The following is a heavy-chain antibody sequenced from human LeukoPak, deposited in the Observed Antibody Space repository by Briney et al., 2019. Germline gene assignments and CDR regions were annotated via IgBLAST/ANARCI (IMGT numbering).Heavy chain of an antibody. Sequence: PSETLSLTCAVSGYSISSGYYWGWIRQPPGKGLEWIRSIYHSGSTYYNPSLKSRVTISVDTSKNQFSLKLSSVTAADTAVYYCARVGGYDILTGYYPLPFDYWGQGTLVTVSS. J-gene: IGHJ4*02. CDR2: IYHSGST. CDR3: ARVGGYDILTGYYPLPFDY. V-gene: IGHV4-38-2*01. CDR1: GYSISSGYY. D-gene: IGHD3-9*01.